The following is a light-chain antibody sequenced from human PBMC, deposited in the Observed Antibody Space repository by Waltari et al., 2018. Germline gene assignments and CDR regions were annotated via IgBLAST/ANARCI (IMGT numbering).Light chain of an antibody. J-gene: IGLJ3*02. Sequence: QSALTQPASVSGSPGQAINISCTGTNSDVGAYNLVSWYQQYPGRAPRLMSYEARNRPSGVSNRCSASRSGNTASLTISGLQAGDETVYYCCSYGGSYTWVFGGGTKVTVL. V-gene: IGLV2-23*01. CDR3: CSYGGSYTWV. CDR1: NSDVGAYNL. CDR2: EAR.